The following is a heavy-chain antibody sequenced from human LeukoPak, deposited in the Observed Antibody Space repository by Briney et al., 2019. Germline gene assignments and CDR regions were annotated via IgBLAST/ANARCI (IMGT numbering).Heavy chain of an antibody. V-gene: IGHV3-30-3*01. D-gene: IGHD3-22*01. J-gene: IGHJ4*02. CDR3: ARGDSSGYYEAH. Sequence: AGGSLRLSCAASGFTFSRSAMHWVRQAPGKGLEWVAVISYDGSNKYYADSVKGRFRISRDNSKNTLFLQMNSLRAEDTAVYYCARGDSSGYYEAHWGQGTLVTVSS. CDR1: GFTFSRSA. CDR2: ISYDGSNK.